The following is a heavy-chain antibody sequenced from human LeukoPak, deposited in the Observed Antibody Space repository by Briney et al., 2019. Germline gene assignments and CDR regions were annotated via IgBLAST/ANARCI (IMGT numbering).Heavy chain of an antibody. D-gene: IGHD3-9*01. CDR3: ARASYDVLTG. CDR1: GFTFSSYQ. V-gene: IGHV3-48*03. Sequence: GGSLRLSCEASGFTFSSYQMNWVRQAPGKGLEWIAYISSSGDAIYYADSVKGRFTISRDNAKNSLYLQMNTLRTEDTAVYYCARASYDVLTGWGQGTLVAVSS. CDR2: ISSSGDAI. J-gene: IGHJ4*02.